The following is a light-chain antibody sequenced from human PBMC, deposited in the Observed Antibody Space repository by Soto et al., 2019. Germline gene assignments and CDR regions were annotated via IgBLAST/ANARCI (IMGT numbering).Light chain of an antibody. J-gene: IGKJ1*01. CDR3: QQRSNWAGT. CDR2: DAS. Sequence: EIVLTQSPATLSLSPGERATLSCRASQSVSSYLAWYQQKPGQAPRLLIYDASNRATGIPARFSGSGSGTDITLTISSLEPEDFAVYYCQQRSNWAGTFGQGTKVDIK. V-gene: IGKV3-11*01. CDR1: QSVSSY.